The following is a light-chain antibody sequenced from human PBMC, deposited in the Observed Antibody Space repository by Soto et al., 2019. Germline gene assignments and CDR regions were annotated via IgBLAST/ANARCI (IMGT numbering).Light chain of an antibody. Sequence: EIVLTQSPGTLSLSPGERATLSCRASQSFNSIYLAWYQQKPGQAPRLLIYGASSRATGIPDRFSGSVSGSDFILTINRLEPEDFAVYYCQQYGSSHTFGQGTRLEIK. CDR1: QSFNSIY. J-gene: IGKJ5*01. CDR3: QQYGSSHT. V-gene: IGKV3-20*01. CDR2: GAS.